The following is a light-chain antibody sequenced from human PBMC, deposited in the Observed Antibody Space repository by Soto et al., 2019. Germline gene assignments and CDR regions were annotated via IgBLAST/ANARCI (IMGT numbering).Light chain of an antibody. CDR3: QKYNSAPLT. Sequence: DIQMTPSPSSLSASVGDRVTITCRASLPISNYLSWYQQKPGKVPILLIYAASTLQAGVPSRFSGSGSGTYFTLPISSLQPEEVAAYYCQKYNSAPLTFGGGTKVEIK. CDR1: LPISNY. J-gene: IGKJ4*01. CDR2: AAS. V-gene: IGKV1-27*01.